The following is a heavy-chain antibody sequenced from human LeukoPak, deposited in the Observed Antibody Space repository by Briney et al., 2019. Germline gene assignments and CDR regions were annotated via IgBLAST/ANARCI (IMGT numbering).Heavy chain of an antibody. CDR3: AKEVIYSFWFDP. J-gene: IGHJ5*02. D-gene: IGHD5-18*01. Sequence: GGSLRLSCAASGFTFSNYWISWVRQAPGKGLEWVAVISYDGSNKYYADSVKGRFTISRDNSKNTLYLQMNSLRAEDTAVYYCAKEVIYSFWFDPWGQGTLVTVSS. CDR2: ISYDGSNK. CDR1: GFTFSNYW. V-gene: IGHV3-30*18.